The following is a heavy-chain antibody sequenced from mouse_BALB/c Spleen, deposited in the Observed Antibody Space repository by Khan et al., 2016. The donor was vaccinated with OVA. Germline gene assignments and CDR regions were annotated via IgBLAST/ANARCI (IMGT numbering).Heavy chain of an antibody. J-gene: IGHJ1*01. V-gene: IGHV9-3-1*01. Sequence: QIQLVQSGPELKKPGETVKISCKASGYTFTNYGMNWVKQAPGKGLKWMGWINTYTGEPTHADDYKGRFAFSLETPASIAYLQINNLKNEDTATYFCASGGYWYFDVWGAGTTVTVSS. CDR1: GYTFTNYG. D-gene: IGHD1-1*02. CDR3: ASGGYWYFDV. CDR2: INTYTGEP.